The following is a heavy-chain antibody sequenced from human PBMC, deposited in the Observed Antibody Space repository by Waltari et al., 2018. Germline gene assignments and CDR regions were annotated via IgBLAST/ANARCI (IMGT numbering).Heavy chain of an antibody. CDR2: IRWNSGSI. CDR3: AKKGVIGLDY. CDR1: GFTFDDYA. Sequence: EVQLVESGGGLVQPGRSLRLSCAASGFTFDDYAMHWVRQAPGRGREWVSGIRWNSGSICYADSVKGRFTISRDNAKNSLYLQMNSLRAEDTALYYCAKKGVIGLDYWGQGTLVTVSS. D-gene: IGHD3-10*01. J-gene: IGHJ4*02. V-gene: IGHV3-9*01.